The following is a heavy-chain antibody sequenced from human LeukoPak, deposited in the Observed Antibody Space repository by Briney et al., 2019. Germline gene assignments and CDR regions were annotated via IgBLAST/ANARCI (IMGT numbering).Heavy chain of an antibody. D-gene: IGHD3-22*01. CDR1: GFTFSSYA. V-gene: IGHV3-23*01. J-gene: IGHJ4*02. CDR3: AKAHYDSSGYYNY. Sequence: GGSLRLSCAASGFTFSSYAMSWVRQAPGKGLEWASAISGSGGSTYYADSVKGRFTISRDNSKNTLYLQMNSLRAEDTAVYYCAKAHYDSSGYYNYWGQGTLVTVSS. CDR2: ISGSGGST.